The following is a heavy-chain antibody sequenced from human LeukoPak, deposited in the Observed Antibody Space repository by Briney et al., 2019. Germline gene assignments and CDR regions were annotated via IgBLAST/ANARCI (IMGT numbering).Heavy chain of an antibody. CDR1: GFTFASYA. CDR2: IYYDGSNI. D-gene: IGHD1-1*01. CDR3: ARDWKTNSFDY. J-gene: IGHJ4*02. Sequence: GGSLRLSCAASGFTFASYAMSWVRQAPGKGLEWVAFIYYDGSNIYYADYVKGRFTISRDISKNTLYLQMDSLRAEDTAIYYCARDWKTNSFDYWGQGTLVTVSS. V-gene: IGHV3-33*08.